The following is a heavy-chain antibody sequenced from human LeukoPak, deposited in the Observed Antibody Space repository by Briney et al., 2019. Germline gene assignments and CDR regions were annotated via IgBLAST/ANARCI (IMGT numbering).Heavy chain of an antibody. Sequence: GGSLRLSCAASGFTFSDNIMTWVRQAPGRGLQWVSSIRGTGKRTYYADSVKGRFTISRDNSKNMLYLQMNSLRAEDTAVYFCAKKKGGSELPFDYWGQGTPVTVSS. CDR2: IRGTGKRT. J-gene: IGHJ4*02. CDR3: AKKKGGSELPFDY. V-gene: IGHV3-23*01. D-gene: IGHD3-10*01. CDR1: GFTFSDNI.